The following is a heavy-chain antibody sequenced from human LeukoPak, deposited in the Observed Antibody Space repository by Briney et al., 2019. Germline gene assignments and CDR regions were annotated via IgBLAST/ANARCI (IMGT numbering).Heavy chain of an antibody. V-gene: IGHV3-9*01. J-gene: IGHJ4*02. CDR2: ISWNSGSI. D-gene: IGHD3-22*01. CDR1: GFIFSSHT. CDR3: AKDNNPDYYDSRGFDY. Sequence: GGSLRLSCADSGFIFSSHTRNWVRQAPGKGLEWVSGISWNSGSIGYADSVKGRFTISRDNAKNSLYLQMNSLRAEDTALYYCAKDNNPDYYDSRGFDYWGQGTLVTVSS.